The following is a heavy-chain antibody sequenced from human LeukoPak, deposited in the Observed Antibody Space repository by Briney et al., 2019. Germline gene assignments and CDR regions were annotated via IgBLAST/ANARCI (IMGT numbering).Heavy chain of an antibody. V-gene: IGHV3-7*05. CDR2: INEDGSKQ. J-gene: IGHJ4*02. CDR1: GFTFSTYW. Sequence: PAGSLRLSCAASGFTFSTYWMGWVRQVPGKGLEWVANINEDGSKQYYVDSVKGRFTISRDNAQNSLYLQMNSPRVEDSAVYYCARDGTRGGDFDYWGQGTLVTVSS. D-gene: IGHD3-16*01. CDR3: ARDGTRGGDFDY.